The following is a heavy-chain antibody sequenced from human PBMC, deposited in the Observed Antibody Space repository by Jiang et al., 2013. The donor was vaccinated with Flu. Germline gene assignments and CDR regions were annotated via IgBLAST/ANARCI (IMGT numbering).Heavy chain of an antibody. V-gene: IGHV5-10-1*01. CDR3: ATSGYGSGWPNWFDP. CDR1: GYSFTSYW. J-gene: IGHJ5*02. Sequence: SLRISCKGSGYSFTSYWISWVRQMPGKGLEWMGRIDPSDSYTNYSPSFQGHVTISADKSISTAYLQWSSLKASDTAMYYCATSGYGSGWPNWFDPWGQGTLVTVSS. CDR2: IDPSDSYT. D-gene: IGHD6-19*01.